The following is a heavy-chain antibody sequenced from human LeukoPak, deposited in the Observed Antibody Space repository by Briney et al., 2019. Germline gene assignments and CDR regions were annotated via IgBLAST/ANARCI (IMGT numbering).Heavy chain of an antibody. CDR1: GDSVSSNSAG. CDR3: ARVAGYSSGWYDY. D-gene: IGHD6-19*01. Sequence: SQTLSLTCAISGDSVSSNSAGWVWIRQSPSRGLEWLGRTYYRSRWYTDYVVSVKSRMTINPDISKNQFSLQLNSVTPEDTAVYYCARVAGYSSGWYDYWGQGTLVTVSS. CDR2: TYYRSRWYT. V-gene: IGHV6-1*01. J-gene: IGHJ4*02.